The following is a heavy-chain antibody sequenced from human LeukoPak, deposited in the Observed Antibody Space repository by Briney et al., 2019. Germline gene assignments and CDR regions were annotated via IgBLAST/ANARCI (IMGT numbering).Heavy chain of an antibody. V-gene: IGHV3-21*01. CDR3: ASPPSGFLEWLDYYYMDV. CDR2: ISSSSSYI. D-gene: IGHD3-3*01. J-gene: IGHJ6*03. Sequence: TPGVSLRLSCAASGFTFSDYAMNWVRQAPGKGLEWVSSISSSSSYIYYADSVKGRFTISRDNAKNSLYLQMNSLRAEDTAVYHCASPPSGFLEWLDYYYMDVWGKGTTVTVSS. CDR1: GFTFSDYA.